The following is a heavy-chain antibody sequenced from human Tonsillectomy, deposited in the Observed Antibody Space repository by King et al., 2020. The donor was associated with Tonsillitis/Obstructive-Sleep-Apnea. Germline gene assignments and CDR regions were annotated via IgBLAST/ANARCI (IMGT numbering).Heavy chain of an antibody. CDR2: IKPDGSET. Sequence: VQLVESGGGVVQPGGSLRLSCAASGFTFSSYWMSWVRQAPGKGLEWVAIIKPDGSETYYVDSVKGRFTISRDNAMNPLYLQMNSLKAADTAVYYCASHSGYSRRGPNDCALGGQGPL. J-gene: IGHJ4*02. CDR3: ASHSGYSRRGPNDCAL. V-gene: IGHV3-7*01. CDR1: GFTFSSYW. D-gene: IGHD6-13*01.